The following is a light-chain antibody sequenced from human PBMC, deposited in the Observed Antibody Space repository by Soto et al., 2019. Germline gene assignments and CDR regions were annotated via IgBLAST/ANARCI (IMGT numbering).Light chain of an antibody. CDR1: QSISSN. Sequence: EIVMTHSPATLSVSPGERATLSCRASQSISSNLAWYQQKPVQAPRLLIYGASTRATGIPSRISGSESGTEVTITISSLQSEDFAVYYCQQYKNWPLTFGGGTKGEIK. CDR2: GAS. CDR3: QQYKNWPLT. V-gene: IGKV3-15*01. J-gene: IGKJ4*01.